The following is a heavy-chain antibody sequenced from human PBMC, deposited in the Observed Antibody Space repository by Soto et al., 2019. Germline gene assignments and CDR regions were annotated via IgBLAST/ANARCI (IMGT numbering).Heavy chain of an antibody. CDR2: VSFDGKVT. Sequence: QVQLVESGGGMAQAGTSLRLSCTGSGFTFNSLSLNWVRQGPDKGLEWVAVVSFDGKVTYYADSVKGRFTVSRDISKNTIYLQANSLRPEDTDVYYCAREPYGDSQYFDYWGQGTPVTVSS. CDR3: AREPYGDSQYFDY. J-gene: IGHJ4*02. V-gene: IGHV3-30*04. CDR1: GFTFNSLS. D-gene: IGHD2-21*02.